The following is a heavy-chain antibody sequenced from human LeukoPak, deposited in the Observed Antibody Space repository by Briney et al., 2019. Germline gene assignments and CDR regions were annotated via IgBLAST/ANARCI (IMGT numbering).Heavy chain of an antibody. V-gene: IGHV1-69*04. CDR2: IIPILGIA. Sequence: SVKVSCKASGGTFSSYAISWVRQAPGQGLEWMGRIIPILGIANYAQKFQGRVTITADESTSTAYMELSSLRSEDTAVYYCAREDLGYCSSTSCHNWFDPWGQGTLVTVSS. CDR1: GGTFSSYA. D-gene: IGHD2-2*01. CDR3: AREDLGYCSSTSCHNWFDP. J-gene: IGHJ5*02.